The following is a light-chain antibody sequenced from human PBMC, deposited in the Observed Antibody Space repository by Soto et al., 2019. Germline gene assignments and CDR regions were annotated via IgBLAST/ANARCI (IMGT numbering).Light chain of an antibody. CDR2: VND. CDR3: AAWDCSLSRNV. CDR1: TSNIGENT. V-gene: IGLV1-44*01. J-gene: IGLJ1*01. Sequence: QSVLTQPPSVSGTLGQGVTISCSGSTSNIGENTVGWFQQLPGTAPKVLIYVNDKRPSGVPDRFSGSKSGTSAYLAISGLQSEDEADYYCAAWDCSLSRNVFGAGSVVTVL.